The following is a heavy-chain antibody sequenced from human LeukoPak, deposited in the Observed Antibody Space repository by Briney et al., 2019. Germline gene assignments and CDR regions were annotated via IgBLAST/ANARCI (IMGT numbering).Heavy chain of an antibody. Sequence: ASVKVSCKASGYTFTSYGISWVRQAPGQGLEWMGWISAYNGNTNYAQKFQGRVTMTEDTSTDTAYMELSSLRSEDTAVYYCATAPRFTYGSAYYYYYYMDVWGKGTTVTVSS. CDR1: GYTFTSYG. CDR2: ISAYNGNT. J-gene: IGHJ6*03. V-gene: IGHV1-18*01. D-gene: IGHD3-10*01. CDR3: ATAPRFTYGSAYYYYYYMDV.